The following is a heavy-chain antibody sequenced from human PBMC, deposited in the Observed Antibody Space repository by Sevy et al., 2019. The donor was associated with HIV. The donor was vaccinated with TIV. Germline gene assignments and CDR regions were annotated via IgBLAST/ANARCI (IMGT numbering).Heavy chain of an antibody. CDR2: ISSSSSYI. CDR1: GFTFSSYS. J-gene: IGHJ4*02. V-gene: IGHV3-21*01. CDR3: ARDRGGVATSGY. D-gene: IGHD5-12*01. Sequence: GGSLRLSCAASGFTFSSYSMNWVRQAPGKGLEWVSSISSSSSYIYYADSVKGRFTISRDNAKNSLYLQMNSLRAEDTAVYYCARDRGGVATSGYWGQGTLVSVSS.